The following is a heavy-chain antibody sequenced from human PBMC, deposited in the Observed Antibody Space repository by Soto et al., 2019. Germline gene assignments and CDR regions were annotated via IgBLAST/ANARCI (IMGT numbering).Heavy chain of an antibody. V-gene: IGHV1-69*13. J-gene: IGHJ5*02. Sequence: SVNVYCKTSGGTFSSYAISWVRQAPGQGLEWMGGIIPIFGTANYAQKFQGRVTITADESTSTAYMELSSLRSEDTAVYYCARSLWFGELFLGFDPWGQGTLVTVSS. D-gene: IGHD3-10*01. CDR2: IIPIFGTA. CDR1: GGTFSSYA. CDR3: ARSLWFGELFLGFDP.